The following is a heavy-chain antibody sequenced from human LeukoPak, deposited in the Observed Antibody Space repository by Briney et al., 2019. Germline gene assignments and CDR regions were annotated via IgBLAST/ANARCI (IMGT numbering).Heavy chain of an antibody. CDR2: ISKSGDWT. V-gene: IGHV3-23*01. J-gene: IGHJ4*02. D-gene: IGHD1-26*01. CDR3: AKMSGWELENYFFDY. CDR1: GFTFRDYA. Sequence: GGSLRLSCGASGFTFRDYAMSWVRQAPGKGLEWVSTISKSGDWTYYADSVKGRLTVSRDNSKNTLYVQMSSLRAGDTAVYYCAKMSGWELENYFFDYWGQGTLVTVSS.